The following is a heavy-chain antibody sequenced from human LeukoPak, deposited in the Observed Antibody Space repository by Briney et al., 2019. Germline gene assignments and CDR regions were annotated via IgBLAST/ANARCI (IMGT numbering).Heavy chain of an antibody. D-gene: IGHD3-10*01. CDR1: GGSISSYY. CDR3: ARDGSGGFNWFDP. Sequence: SETLSLTCTVSGGSISSYYWNWIRQPPGKGLEWIGYIYYSGSTNYNPSLKSRVTISVDTSRNQFSLKLNSVTAADTAVYYCARDGSGGFNWFDPWGQGTLVTVSS. CDR2: IYYSGST. J-gene: IGHJ5*02. V-gene: IGHV4-59*12.